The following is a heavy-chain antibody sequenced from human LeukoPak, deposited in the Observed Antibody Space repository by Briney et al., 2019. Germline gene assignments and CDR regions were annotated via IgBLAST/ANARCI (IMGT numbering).Heavy chain of an antibody. V-gene: IGHV4-59*08. CDR2: IYYSGST. D-gene: IGHD6-19*01. Sequence: SETLSLTCTVSGGSLSSYYWSWIRQPPGKGLEWIGYIYYSGSTNYNPSLKSRVTISVDTSKNQFSLKLSSVTAADTAVYYCARGIAVGWFDPWGQGTLVTVSS. CDR1: GGSLSSYY. J-gene: IGHJ5*02. CDR3: ARGIAVGWFDP.